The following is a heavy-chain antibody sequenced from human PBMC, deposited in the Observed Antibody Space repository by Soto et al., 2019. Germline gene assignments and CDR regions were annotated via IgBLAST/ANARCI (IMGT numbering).Heavy chain of an antibody. D-gene: IGHD6-13*01. J-gene: IGHJ5*02. CDR3: ARDAQKVAAAEQS. V-gene: IGHV1-69*04. Sequence: SVRVSCKASGGTFSSYTISWVRQAPGQGLEWMGRIIPILGIANYAQKFQGRVTITADKSTSTAYMELSSLRSEDTAVYYCARDAQKVAAAEQSWGQGTLVTVSS. CDR2: IIPILGIA. CDR1: GGTFSSYT.